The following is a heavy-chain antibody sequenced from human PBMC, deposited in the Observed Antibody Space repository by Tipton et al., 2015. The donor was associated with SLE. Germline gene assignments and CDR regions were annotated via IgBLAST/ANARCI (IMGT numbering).Heavy chain of an antibody. Sequence: SLRLSCAASGFSFSTYAMSWVRQAPGKGLEWVSVIYSGGGTTYYADSVKGRFTISRDNAKNSLFLQMNSLRAEDTAVYYCATRQGSGWYQYFDYWGQGTLVTVSS. J-gene: IGHJ4*02. CDR3: ATRQGSGWYQYFDY. CDR1: GFSFSTYA. D-gene: IGHD6-19*01. V-gene: IGHV3-23*03. CDR2: IYSGGGTT.